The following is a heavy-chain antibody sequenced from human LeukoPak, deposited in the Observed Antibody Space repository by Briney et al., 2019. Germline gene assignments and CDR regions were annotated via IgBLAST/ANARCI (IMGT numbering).Heavy chain of an antibody. Sequence: PGGSLRLSCAASGFTFSTYAMNWVRQAPGKWLEWVSAISGSGAKTYYADFVKGRFTISRDNSKNTLYLQMNSLRAEDTAVYYCAKEYSGSFSPFPSYFDYWGQGTLVTVSS. J-gene: IGHJ4*02. D-gene: IGHD1-26*01. CDR2: ISGSGAKT. CDR1: GFTFSTYA. CDR3: AKEYSGSFSPFPSYFDY. V-gene: IGHV3-23*01.